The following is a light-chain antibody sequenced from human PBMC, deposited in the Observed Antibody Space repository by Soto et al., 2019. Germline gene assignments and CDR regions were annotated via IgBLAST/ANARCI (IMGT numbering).Light chain of an antibody. CDR1: QRVSSSY. CDR2: GAS. CDR3: QRYGSSPPFT. Sequence: EMVLTQSPGTLSLSPGERATLSGRASQRVSSSYLAWYQQKPGQAPRLLIYGASTRATGIPDRFSGSGSGTDFTLTISRLEPEDFAVYFCQRYGSSPPFTFGQGTKVEI. V-gene: IGKV3-20*01. J-gene: IGKJ2*01.